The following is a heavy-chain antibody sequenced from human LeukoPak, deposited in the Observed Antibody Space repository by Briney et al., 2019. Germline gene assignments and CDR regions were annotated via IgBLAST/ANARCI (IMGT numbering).Heavy chain of an antibody. CDR2: NNPNSGGT. CDR3: ARGGVRKQQLSDWFDP. Sequence: ASVKVSCKASGYTFTGYYMHWVRQAPGQGLEWMGWNNPNSGGTNYAQKFQGRVTMTRDTSISTAYMELSRLRSDDTAVYYCARGGVRKQQLSDWFDPWGQGTLVTVSS. V-gene: IGHV1-2*02. D-gene: IGHD6-13*01. CDR1: GYTFTGYY. J-gene: IGHJ5*02.